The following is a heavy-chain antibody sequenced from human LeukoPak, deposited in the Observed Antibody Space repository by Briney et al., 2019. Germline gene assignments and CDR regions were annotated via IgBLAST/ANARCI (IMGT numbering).Heavy chain of an antibody. CDR3: ARDHSLITVVRGVTLPRYFDY. Sequence: ASVKVSCKASGYTFTSYYMHWVRQAPGQGLEWMGIINPSGGSTSYAQKFQGRVTMTRDTSTSTVYMELSSLRSEDTAVYYCARDHSLITVVRGVTLPRYFDYWGQGTLVTVSS. V-gene: IGHV1-46*01. J-gene: IGHJ4*02. CDR2: INPSGGST. D-gene: IGHD3-10*01. CDR1: GYTFTSYY.